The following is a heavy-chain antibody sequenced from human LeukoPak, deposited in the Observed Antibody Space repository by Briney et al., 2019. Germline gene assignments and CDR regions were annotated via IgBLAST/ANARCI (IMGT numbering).Heavy chain of an antibody. J-gene: IGHJ5*02. Sequence: QPGGSLRLSCAASGFTFEDFSMHWVRQVPGKGLEWICLIDWDGGIIYYADSVKGRFTVSRDNSKRSLYLHLSSLTPEDTAFYYCAKDSFVGTTSFLDPWGQGTLVTVSS. V-gene: IGHV3-43*01. D-gene: IGHD1-26*01. CDR1: GFTFEDFS. CDR3: AKDSFVGTTSFLDP. CDR2: IDWDGGII.